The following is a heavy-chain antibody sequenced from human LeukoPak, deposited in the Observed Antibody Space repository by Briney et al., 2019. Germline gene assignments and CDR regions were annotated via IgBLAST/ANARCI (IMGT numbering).Heavy chain of an antibody. V-gene: IGHV3-48*01. D-gene: IGHD6-19*01. CDR3: ARDLEAFNSGWPY. CDR1: GFTFSSYS. J-gene: IGHJ4*02. Sequence: PGGSLRLSCAASGFTFSSYSMNWVRQAPGKGLEWVSYISSSSSSTIYYADSVKGRFTISRDNAKNSLYLQMNSLRAEDTAVYYCARDLEAFNSGWPYWGQGTLVTVSS. CDR2: ISSSSSSTI.